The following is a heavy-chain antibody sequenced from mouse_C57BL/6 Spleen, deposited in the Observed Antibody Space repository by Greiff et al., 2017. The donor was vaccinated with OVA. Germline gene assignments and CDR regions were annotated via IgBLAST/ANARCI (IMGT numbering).Heavy chain of an antibody. J-gene: IGHJ4*01. CDR2: IYPSDSET. Sequence: QVQLQQSGAELVRPGSSVKLSCKASGYTFTSYWMDWVKQRPGQGLEWIGNIYPSDSETHYNQKFKDKATLTVDKSSSTAYMQLSSLTSEDSAVYYCAFITTVVATGAMDYWGQGTSVTVSS. V-gene: IGHV1-61*01. CDR1: GYTFTSYW. D-gene: IGHD1-1*01. CDR3: AFITTVVATGAMDY.